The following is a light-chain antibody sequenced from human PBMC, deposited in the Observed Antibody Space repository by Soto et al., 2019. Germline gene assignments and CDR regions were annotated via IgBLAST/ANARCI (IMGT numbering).Light chain of an antibody. V-gene: IGKV3-20*01. CDR3: QQYGSSLIT. CDR1: QSVNNNY. J-gene: IGKJ5*01. CDR2: GAS. Sequence: EIVLTHSPCTLSLSPLERATLSFMSSQSVNNNYLAWHQQKPGQAPRLLIFGASSRATGIPDRFSGSGSGTDFTLTISRVEPEDFAVYYCQQYGSSLITFGRGTRLEIK.